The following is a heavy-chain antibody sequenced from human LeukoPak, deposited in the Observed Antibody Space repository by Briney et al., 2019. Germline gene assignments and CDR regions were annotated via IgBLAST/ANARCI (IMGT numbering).Heavy chain of an antibody. CDR1: GGSISSSNW. D-gene: IGHD3-22*01. Sequence: SETLSLTCAVSGGSISSSNWWSWVRQPPGKGLEWIGEIYHSGSTNYNPSLKSRVTISVDKSKNQISLKLSSVTAADTAVYYCARDPYYYDRDDAFDIWGQGTMVTVSS. CDR3: ARDPYYYDRDDAFDI. J-gene: IGHJ3*02. CDR2: IYHSGST. V-gene: IGHV4-4*02.